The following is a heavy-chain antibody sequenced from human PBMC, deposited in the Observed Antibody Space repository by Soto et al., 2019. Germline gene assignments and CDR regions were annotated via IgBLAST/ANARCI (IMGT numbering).Heavy chain of an antibody. D-gene: IGHD2-15*01. V-gene: IGHV3-23*01. CDR3: AKGSAPGYCSGGSCYKVALDDAFDI. J-gene: IGHJ3*02. CDR2: ISGSGGSR. CDR1: GFTFSSYA. Sequence: GGSLSLSCAASGFTFSSYAMCWVRQAPGKGLEWVSAISGSGGSRGYADSVKGRFTISRDNAKNSLYLQMNSLRAEDTALYYCAKGSAPGYCSGGSCYKVALDDAFDIWGQGTMVTVSS.